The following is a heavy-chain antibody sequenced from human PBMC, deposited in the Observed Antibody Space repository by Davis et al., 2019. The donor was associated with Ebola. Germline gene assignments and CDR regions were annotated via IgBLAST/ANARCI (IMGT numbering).Heavy chain of an antibody. Sequence: GESLKISCKGSGYMFTNYWIGWVRQMPGKGLEWLGIIYPGDSDIRYSPSFQGQVTISADKSTNTAYLQWSSLKASDTAMYYCARSIVGGKSGRWFDLWGQGTLVTVSS. CDR1: GYMFTNYW. J-gene: IGHJ5*02. CDR2: IYPGDSDI. V-gene: IGHV5-51*01. CDR3: ARSIVGGKSGRWFDL. D-gene: IGHD4-23*01.